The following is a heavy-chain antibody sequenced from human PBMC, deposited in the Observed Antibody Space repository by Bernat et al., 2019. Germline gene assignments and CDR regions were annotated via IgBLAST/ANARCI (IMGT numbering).Heavy chain of an antibody. V-gene: IGHV3-15*01. D-gene: IGHD2-21*02. Sequence: EVQLVESGGGLVKPVGSLRLSCAASGFTFSNAWMSWVRQVPGKGLEWLGRIKSKTDGGTTDYAAPVKGRSTISRDDSKNTLYLQMNILKTEDTAVYYCLVVSGDWAWGQGTLVTVSS. CDR2: IKSKTDGGTT. J-gene: IGHJ4*02. CDR3: LVVSGDWA. CDR1: GFTFSNAW.